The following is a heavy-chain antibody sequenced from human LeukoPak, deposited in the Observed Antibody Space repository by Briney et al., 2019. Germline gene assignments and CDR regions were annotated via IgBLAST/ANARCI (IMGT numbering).Heavy chain of an antibody. Sequence: SETLSLTCTVSGGSISSSSYCWGWIRQPPGKGLEWIGSIYYSGSTYYNPSLKSRVTISVDTSKNQFSLKLSSVTAADTAVYYCATRSSWTDYWGQGTLVTVSS. V-gene: IGHV4-39*01. CDR3: ATRSSWTDY. J-gene: IGHJ4*02. CDR1: GGSISSSSYC. D-gene: IGHD6-13*01. CDR2: IYYSGST.